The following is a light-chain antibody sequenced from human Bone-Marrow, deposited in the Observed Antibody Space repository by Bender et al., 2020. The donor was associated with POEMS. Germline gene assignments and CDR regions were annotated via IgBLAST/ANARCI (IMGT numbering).Light chain of an antibody. CDR2: DVS. J-gene: IGLJ1*01. CDR3: SSYISSNTGGV. V-gene: IGLV2-14*01. CDR1: SSDVGGYNY. Sequence: QSALTQPASVSGSPGQSITISCTGTSSDVGGYNYVSWYQQHPGKAPKLMIYDVSNRPSGVSNRFSGSKSGNTASLTISGLQAEDEADYYCSSYISSNTGGVFGTGTKVTVL.